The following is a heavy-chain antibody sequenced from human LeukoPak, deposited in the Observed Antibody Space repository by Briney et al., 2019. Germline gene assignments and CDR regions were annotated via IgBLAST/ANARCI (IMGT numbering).Heavy chain of an antibody. CDR3: ARWGIVGHDAFDL. J-gene: IGHJ3*01. CDR1: GFIFSKYG. CDR2: IRNDGNEE. Sequence: GGSLRLSCAASGFIFSKYGMHWVRQAPGRGLEWLALIRNDGNEERYVDSGRGRFTISRDNSKNTVFLQMNSLRADDTAVYYCARWGIVGHDAFDLWGQGTMVTVSS. V-gene: IGHV3-33*01. D-gene: IGHD3-22*01.